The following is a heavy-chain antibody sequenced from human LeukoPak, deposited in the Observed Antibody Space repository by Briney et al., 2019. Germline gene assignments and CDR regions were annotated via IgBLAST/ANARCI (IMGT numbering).Heavy chain of an antibody. V-gene: IGHV3-11*06. J-gene: IGHJ4*02. CDR2: ISSSSSYT. CDR1: GFTFSDYY. CDR3: AREVDTAMVPSIGDDY. D-gene: IGHD5-18*01. Sequence: PGGSLRLSCAASGFTFSDYYMSWIRQAPGKGLEWVSYISSSSSYTNYADSVKGRFTISRDNAKNSLCLQMNSLRAEDTAVYYCAREVDTAMVPSIGDDYWGQGTLVTVSS.